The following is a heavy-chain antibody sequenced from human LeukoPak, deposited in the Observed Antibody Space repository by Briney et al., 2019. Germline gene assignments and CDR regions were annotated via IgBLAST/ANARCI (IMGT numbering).Heavy chain of an antibody. Sequence: GGSLRLSCAASGFDFSSNWMHWVRHAPGQGLVWVSRIKGDGISTNYADSVKGRFTISRDIAKNTLYLQMNSLRAEDTGVYYCAKDRYWSIDYWGRGTLVTVSS. D-gene: IGHD2-21*01. V-gene: IGHV3-74*01. J-gene: IGHJ4*02. CDR1: GFDFSSNW. CDR3: AKDRYWSIDY. CDR2: IKGDGIST.